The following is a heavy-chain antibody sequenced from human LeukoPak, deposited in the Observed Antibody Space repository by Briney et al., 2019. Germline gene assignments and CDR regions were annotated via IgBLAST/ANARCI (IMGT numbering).Heavy chain of an antibody. J-gene: IGHJ4*02. CDR1: GFTVSSNY. Sequence: GGSLRLSCAASGFTVSSNYVSWVRQAPGKGLEWVSVIYSGGSTYYADSVKGRFTISRDNSKNTLYLQMNSLRAEDTAVYYCARDFYYDSSGYYHHFDYWGQGTLVTVSS. CDR2: IYSGGST. CDR3: ARDFYYDSSGYYHHFDY. D-gene: IGHD3-22*01. V-gene: IGHV3-66*01.